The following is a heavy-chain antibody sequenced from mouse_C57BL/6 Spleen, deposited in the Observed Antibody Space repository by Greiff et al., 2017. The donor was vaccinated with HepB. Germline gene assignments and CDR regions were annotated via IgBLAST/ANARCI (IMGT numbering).Heavy chain of an antibody. V-gene: IGHV5-17*01. CDR2: ISSGSSTI. CDR1: GFTFSDYG. J-gene: IGHJ2*01. Sequence: EVKVVESGGGLVKPGGSLKLSCAASGFTFSDYGMHWVRQAPEKGLEWVAYISSGSSTIYYADTVKGRFTISRDNAKNTLFLQITSLRSEDTAMYYCARAYYYFDYWGQGTTLTVSS. CDR3: ARAYYYFDY.